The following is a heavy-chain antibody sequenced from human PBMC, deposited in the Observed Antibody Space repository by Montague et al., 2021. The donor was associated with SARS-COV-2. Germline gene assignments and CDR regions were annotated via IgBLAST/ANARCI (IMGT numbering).Heavy chain of an antibody. Sequence: SETLSLTCTVSGGSITGYYWSWLRRSPGTGLEWIAYIYDGGAVNYNPSLGSRVTISTDTSKNQLSLKVNSVTAADTAVYYCVRDHPYGGPRWAYDIWGQGTVVTVSS. CDR3: VRDHPYGGPRWAYDI. J-gene: IGHJ3*02. CDR2: IYDGGAV. CDR1: GGSITGYY. D-gene: IGHD4-23*01. V-gene: IGHV4-59*01.